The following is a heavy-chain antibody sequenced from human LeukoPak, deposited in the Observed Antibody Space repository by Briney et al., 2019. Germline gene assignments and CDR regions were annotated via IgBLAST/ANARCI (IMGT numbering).Heavy chain of an antibody. CDR1: GFTFSSYS. V-gene: IGHV3-21*01. CDR3: ARGVLRLGELSRFYFDY. D-gene: IGHD3-16*02. CDR2: ISSSSSYI. Sequence: PVGSLRLSCAASGFTFSSYSMNWVRQAPGKGLEWVSSISSSSSYIYYADSVKGRFTISRDNAKNSLYLQMNSLRAEDTAVYYCARGVLRLGELSRFYFDYWGQGTLVTVSS. J-gene: IGHJ4*02.